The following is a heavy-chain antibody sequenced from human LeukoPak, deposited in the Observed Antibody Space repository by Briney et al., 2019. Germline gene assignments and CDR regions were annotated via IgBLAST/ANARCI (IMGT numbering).Heavy chain of an antibody. CDR3: ARDEEIVVVITTKFDY. Sequence: ASVKVSCKASGGTFSCYAISWVRQAPGQGLEWMGRIIPIFGTANYAQKFQGRVTITADKSTSTAYMELSSLRSEYTAVYYCARDEEIVVVITTKFDYWGQGTLVTVSS. J-gene: IGHJ4*02. D-gene: IGHD3-22*01. CDR2: IIPIFGTA. CDR1: GGTFSCYA. V-gene: IGHV1-69*06.